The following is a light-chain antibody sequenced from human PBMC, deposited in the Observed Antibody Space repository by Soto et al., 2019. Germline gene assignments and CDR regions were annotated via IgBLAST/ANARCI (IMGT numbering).Light chain of an antibody. J-gene: IGKJ4*01. CDR2: DAY. CDR1: QSISTL. CDR3: QQSYSIPVT. V-gene: IGKV1-39*01. Sequence: DIQMTQSPSSLSAFVGDRVTIPCRASQSISTLLNWYQQKPGQAPKLLITDAYTWRTGVSSRFSGSGSGTEFPPTISSLQPEDLAIYYCQQSYSIPVTFGGGTKVEI.